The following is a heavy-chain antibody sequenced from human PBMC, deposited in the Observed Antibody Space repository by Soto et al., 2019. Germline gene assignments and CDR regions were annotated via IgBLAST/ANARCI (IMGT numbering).Heavy chain of an antibody. Sequence: PGGSLRLSCAASGFTFSDYYMSWIRQAPGKGLEWVSYISSSGSTIYYADSVKGRFTISRDNAKNSLYLQMNSLRAEDTAVDFCARDFNFYCSGSYYGPDYYYYGMDVWGQGTTVTVSS. CDR1: GFTFSDYY. CDR2: ISSSGSTI. CDR3: ARDFNFYCSGSYYGPDYYYYGMDV. V-gene: IGHV3-11*01. D-gene: IGHD3-10*01. J-gene: IGHJ6*02.